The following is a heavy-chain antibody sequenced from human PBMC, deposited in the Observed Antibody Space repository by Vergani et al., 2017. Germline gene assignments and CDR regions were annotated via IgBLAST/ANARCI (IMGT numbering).Heavy chain of an antibody. CDR1: GFTFSSYS. Sequence: EVQLVESGGGLVKPGGSLRLSCAASGFTFSSYSMNWVRQAPGKGLEWVSSISSSSSYIYYADSVKGRFTFSRDNAKNSLYLQMNSLRAEDTAVYYCARDLATDIVVVPAAPHDYWGQGTLVTVSS. D-gene: IGHD2-2*01. CDR3: ARDLATDIVVVPAAPHDY. CDR2: ISSSSSYI. J-gene: IGHJ4*02. V-gene: IGHV3-21*01.